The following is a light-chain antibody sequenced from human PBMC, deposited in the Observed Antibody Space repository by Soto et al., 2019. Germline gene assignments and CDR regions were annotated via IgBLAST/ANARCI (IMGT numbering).Light chain of an antibody. CDR1: QSVSSSN. CDR2: GAS. J-gene: IGKJ3*01. Sequence: EIGLTQSLGTLSLSPGERATRTCRASQSVSSSNLAWYQQKPGQAPRLLIYGASSRATGIPDWFSGSGSGTDFTLTISRLEPEDFAVYYCQQYGSSPRFTFGPGTKVDIK. CDR3: QQYGSSPRFT. V-gene: IGKV3-20*01.